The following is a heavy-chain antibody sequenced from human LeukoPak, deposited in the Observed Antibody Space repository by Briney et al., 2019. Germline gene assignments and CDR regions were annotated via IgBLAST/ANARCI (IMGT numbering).Heavy chain of an antibody. CDR2: ISAYNGNT. J-gene: IGHJ5*02. D-gene: IGHD2-8*01. CDR1: GYTFTGYY. CDR3: ARDGLRSRRNWFDP. Sequence: ASVKVSCKASGYTFTGYYMHWVRQAPGQGLEWMGWISAYNGNTNYAQKLQGRVTMTTDTSTSTAYMELRSLRSDDTAVYYCARDGLRSRRNWFDPWGQGTLVTVSS. V-gene: IGHV1-18*04.